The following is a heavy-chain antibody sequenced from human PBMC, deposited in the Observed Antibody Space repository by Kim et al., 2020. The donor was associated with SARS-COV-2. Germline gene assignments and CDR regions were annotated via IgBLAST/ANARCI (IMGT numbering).Heavy chain of an antibody. CDR1: GGSFSGYY. D-gene: IGHD3-10*01. V-gene: IGHV4-34*01. CDR3: ARANMVRGVIGDY. CDR2: INHSGST. J-gene: IGHJ4*02. Sequence: SETLSLTCAVYGGSFSGYYWSWIRQPPGKGLEWIGEINHSGSTNYNPSLKSRVTISVDTSKNQFSLKLSSVTAADTAVYYCARANMVRGVIGDYWGQGTLVTVSS.